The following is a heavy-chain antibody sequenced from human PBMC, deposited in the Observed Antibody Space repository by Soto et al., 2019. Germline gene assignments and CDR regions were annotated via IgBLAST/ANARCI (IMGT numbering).Heavy chain of an antibody. CDR1: GAPFSSYA. CDR3: ARGTLLYYYGMDV. Sequence: QVQLVQSGAEVKKPGSSVKVSCKASGAPFSSYAITWGRRAPGQGLEWMGGIIPIFGTANYAQKFQGRVTITADESTSTAYMELSSLRSEDTAVYYCARGTLLYYYGMDVWGQGTTVTVSS. CDR2: IIPIFGTA. V-gene: IGHV1-69*01. J-gene: IGHJ6*02.